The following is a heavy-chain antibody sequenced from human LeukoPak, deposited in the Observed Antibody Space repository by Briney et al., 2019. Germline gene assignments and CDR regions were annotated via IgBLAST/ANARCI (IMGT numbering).Heavy chain of an antibody. CDR1: GSTFSSYG. CDR2: ISYDGSSK. Sequence: PGGSLRLSCAASGSTFSSYGMHWVRQAPGKGLEWVAVISYDGSSKYYADSVKGRFTISRDNSKNTLYLQMNSLRAEDTAVYYCAKEGMVTTEFDYWGQGTLVTVSS. D-gene: IGHD4-17*01. CDR3: AKEGMVTTEFDY. J-gene: IGHJ4*02. V-gene: IGHV3-30*18.